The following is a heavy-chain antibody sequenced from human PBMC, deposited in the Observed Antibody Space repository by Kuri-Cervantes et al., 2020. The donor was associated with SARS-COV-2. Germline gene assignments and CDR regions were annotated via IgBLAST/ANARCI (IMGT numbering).Heavy chain of an antibody. Sequence: KISCKASGYTFSTYGISWVRQAPGQGLEWMGRIIPTFDTATYAQKFQGRVTFTADESSSTAYMEVNSLTSEDTAVYFCARSQGYCTANSCSWNWFDPWGQGTQVTVSS. V-gene: IGHV1-69*01. D-gene: IGHD2-8*02. CDR2: IIPTFDTA. CDR1: GYTFSTYG. CDR3: ARSQGYCTANSCSWNWFDP. J-gene: IGHJ5*02.